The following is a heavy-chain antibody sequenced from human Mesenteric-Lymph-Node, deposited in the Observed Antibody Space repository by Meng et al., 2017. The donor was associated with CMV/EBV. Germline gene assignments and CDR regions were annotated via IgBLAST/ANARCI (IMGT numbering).Heavy chain of an antibody. V-gene: IGHV3-64*02. Sequence: GESLKISCAASGFTFSSYAMHWVRQAPGKGLEYVSAISSNGGSTYYADSVKGRFTISRDNSKNTLYLQMGSLRAEDMAVYYCARGETYYDCWSGYYYYYYGMDVWGQGTTVTVSS. CDR3: ARGETYYDCWSGYYYYYYGMDV. CDR2: ISSNGGST. CDR1: GFTFSSYA. D-gene: IGHD3-3*01. J-gene: IGHJ6*02.